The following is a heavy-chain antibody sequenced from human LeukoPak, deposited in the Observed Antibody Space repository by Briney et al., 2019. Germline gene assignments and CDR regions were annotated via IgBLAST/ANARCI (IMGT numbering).Heavy chain of an antibody. CDR2: IYYSGST. D-gene: IGHD3-10*02. V-gene: IGHV4-59*01. CDR3: ARFGSGAMFFAFDI. CDR1: GVSISSYY. Sequence: SEALSLTCTVSGVSISSYYWSWIRQPPGKGLEWIGYIYYSGSTNYSPSLKGRVTISVDTSKNQFSLKLSSVTAADTAVYYCARFGSGAMFFAFDIWGQGTMVTVSS. J-gene: IGHJ3*02.